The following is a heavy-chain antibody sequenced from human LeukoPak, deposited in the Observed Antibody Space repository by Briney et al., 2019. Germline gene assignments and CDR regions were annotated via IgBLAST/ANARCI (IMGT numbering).Heavy chain of an antibody. V-gene: IGHV3-66*02. CDR3: AKGLGYCSSTSCYFVY. J-gene: IGHJ4*02. D-gene: IGHD2-2*01. CDR2: IYSGGST. CDR1: GFTVSSNY. Sequence: GGSLRLSCAASGFTVSSNYMSWVRQAPGKGLEWVSVIYSGGSTYYADSVKGRFTISRDNSKNTLYLQMNSLRAEDTAVYYCAKGLGYCSSTSCYFVYWGQGTLVTVSS.